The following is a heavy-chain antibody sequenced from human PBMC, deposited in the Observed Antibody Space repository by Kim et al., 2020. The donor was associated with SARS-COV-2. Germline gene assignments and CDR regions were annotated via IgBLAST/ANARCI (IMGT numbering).Heavy chain of an antibody. J-gene: IGHJ6*03. CDR3: AALPGTTVVTPKKNYYYYYMDV. V-gene: IGHV4-59*01. CDR1: GGSISSYY. D-gene: IGHD4-17*01. CDR2: IYYSGST. Sequence: SETLSLTCTVSGGSISSYYWSWIRQPPGKGLEWIGYIYYSGSTNYNPSLKSRVTISVDTSKNQFSLKLSSVTAADTAVYYCAALPGTTVVTPKKNYYYYYMDVWGKGTTVTVSS.